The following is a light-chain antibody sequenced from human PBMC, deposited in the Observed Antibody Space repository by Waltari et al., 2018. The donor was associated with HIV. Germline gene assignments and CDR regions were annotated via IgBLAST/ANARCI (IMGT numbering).Light chain of an antibody. V-gene: IGKV4-1*01. CDR1: QSVLYSSNNKNY. Sequence: DIVMTQSPDSLAVSLGERATINCKSSQSVLYSSNNKNYLAWYQQKPGQPQKLLIYWASTRESGVPDRFSGSGSGTDFTLTISSLQAEDVAVYYCQQYYSTPVTFGGGTKVEIK. CDR2: WAS. CDR3: QQYYSTPVT. J-gene: IGKJ4*01.